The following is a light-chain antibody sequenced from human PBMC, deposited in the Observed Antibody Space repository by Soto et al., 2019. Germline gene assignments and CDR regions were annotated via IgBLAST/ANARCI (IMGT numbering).Light chain of an antibody. V-gene: IGLV2-14*01. CDR3: SSYTSSSTFLL. CDR1: SSDIGVYDY. Sequence: QLVLTQPASVSGSPGQSITISCTGTSSDIGVYDYVSWYQQHPGKAPKLLIFEVSNRPSGVSNRFSGSKSGNTASLTLSGLQAEDEAHYYCSSYTSSSTFLLFGGGTKLTVL. J-gene: IGLJ2*01. CDR2: EVS.